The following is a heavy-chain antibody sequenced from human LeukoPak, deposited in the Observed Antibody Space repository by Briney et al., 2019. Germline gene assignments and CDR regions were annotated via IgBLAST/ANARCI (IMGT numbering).Heavy chain of an antibody. Sequence: GGSLRLSCAASGLTFSSYGMHWVRQAPGKGLEWVAVISYDGSNKYYADSVKGRFTISRDNSKNTLYLQMNSLRAEDTAVYYCAKAIGNYYDSSGPSHYWGQGTLVTVSS. CDR3: AKAIGNYYDSSGPSHY. D-gene: IGHD3-22*01. CDR2: ISYDGSNK. CDR1: GLTFSSYG. V-gene: IGHV3-30*18. J-gene: IGHJ4*02.